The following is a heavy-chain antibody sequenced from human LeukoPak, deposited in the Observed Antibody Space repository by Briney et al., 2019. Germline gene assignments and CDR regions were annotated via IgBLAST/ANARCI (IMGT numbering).Heavy chain of an antibody. CDR2: ISYDGSDK. CDR1: GFTFSRYA. V-gene: IGHV3-30*18. Sequence: GGSLRLSCAASGFTFSRYAMSWVRQAPGKGLEWVAVISYDGSDKYYADSVKGRFTISRDNSKNTLYLQMNSLRAEDTAVYYCAKEGPDTTIPVRGYFDYWGQGTLVTVSS. CDR3: AKEGPDTTIPVRGYFDY. D-gene: IGHD3-22*01. J-gene: IGHJ4*02.